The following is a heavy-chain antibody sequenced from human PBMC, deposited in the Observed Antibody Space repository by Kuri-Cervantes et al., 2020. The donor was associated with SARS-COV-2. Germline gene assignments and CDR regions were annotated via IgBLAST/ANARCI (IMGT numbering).Heavy chain of an antibody. V-gene: IGHV1-69*13. CDR3: ARAPDDSSGVFDY. CDR2: IIPIFGTA. D-gene: IGHD3-22*01. J-gene: IGHJ4*02. Sequence: SVKVSCKASGGTFSSYAISWVRQAPGQGLEWMGGIIPIFGTANYAQKFQGRVTITADESTSTAYMELSSLRSKDTAVYYCARAPDDSSGVFDYWGQGTLVTVSS. CDR1: GGTFSSYA.